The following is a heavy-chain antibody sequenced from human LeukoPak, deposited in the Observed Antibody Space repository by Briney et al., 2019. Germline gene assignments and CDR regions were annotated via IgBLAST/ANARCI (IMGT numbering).Heavy chain of an antibody. CDR2: MYSGGST. CDR3: ARGLGYYGSGSYSLGY. Sequence: PGGSLRLSCAASGFNVSSNYVTWVRQAPGKGLEWVSSMYSGGSTYYADSVKGRFTISRDNSKNTLYVQMNSLRADDTAVYYCARGLGYYGSGSYSLGYWGQGTLVTVSS. CDR1: GFNVSSNY. D-gene: IGHD3-10*01. V-gene: IGHV3-53*01. J-gene: IGHJ4*02.